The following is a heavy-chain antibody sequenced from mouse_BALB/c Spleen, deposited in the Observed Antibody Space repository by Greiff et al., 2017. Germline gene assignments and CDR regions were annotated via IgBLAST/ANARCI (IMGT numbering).Heavy chain of an antibody. CDR2: IRLKSDNYAT. D-gene: IGHD1-1*01. V-gene: IGHV6-6*02. Sequence: EVKVEESGGGLVQPGGSMKLSCVASGFTFSSYWMSWVRQSPEKGLEWVAEIRLKSDNYATHYAESVKGKFTISRDDSKSRLYLQMNSLRAEDTGIYYCTYYYGSPFAYWGQGTLVTVSA. CDR3: TYYYGSPFAY. J-gene: IGHJ3*01. CDR1: GFTFSSYW.